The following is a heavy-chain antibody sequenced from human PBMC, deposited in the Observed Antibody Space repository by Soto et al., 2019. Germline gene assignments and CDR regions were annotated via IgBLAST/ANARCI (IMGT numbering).Heavy chain of an antibody. CDR2: INPSGGST. J-gene: IGHJ5*02. D-gene: IGHD2-2*01. CDR3: ARDEIGSSALGS. CDR1: GYTFTSYY. Sequence: GSSVKVSCKPSGYTFTSYYMHWVRQAPGQGLEWMGIINPSGGSTSYAQKFQGRVTMTRDTSTSTVYIELSSRRYEATAVYYGARDEIGSSALGSWGQGTLVTFSS. V-gene: IGHV1-46*01.